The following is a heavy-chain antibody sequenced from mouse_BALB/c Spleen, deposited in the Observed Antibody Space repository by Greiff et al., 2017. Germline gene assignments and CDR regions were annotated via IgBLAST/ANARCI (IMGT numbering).Heavy chain of an antibody. CDR3: ARRGGGYDSFAY. CDR1: GFAFSSYD. V-gene: IGHV5-12-1*01. J-gene: IGHJ3*01. CDR2: ISSGGGST. D-gene: IGHD2-2*01. Sequence: EVNLVESGGGLVKPGGSLKLSCAASGFAFSSYDMSWVRQTPEKRLEWVAYISSGGGSTYYPDTVKGRFTISRDNAKNTLYLQMSSLKSEDTAMYYCARRGGGYDSFAYWGQGTLVTVSA.